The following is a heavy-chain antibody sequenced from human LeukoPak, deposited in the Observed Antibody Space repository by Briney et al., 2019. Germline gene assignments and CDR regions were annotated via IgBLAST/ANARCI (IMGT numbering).Heavy chain of an antibody. Sequence: SETLSLTCTVSGGSVSSGSYYWSWIRQPPGKGLEWIGYIYYSGSTNYNPSLKSRVTISVDTSKNQFSLKLSSVTAADTAVYYCASLREYQLQYCYYGMDVWGQGTTVTVSS. CDR2: IYYSGST. V-gene: IGHV4-61*01. J-gene: IGHJ6*02. CDR1: GGSVSSGSYY. D-gene: IGHD2-2*01. CDR3: ASLREYQLQYCYYGMDV.